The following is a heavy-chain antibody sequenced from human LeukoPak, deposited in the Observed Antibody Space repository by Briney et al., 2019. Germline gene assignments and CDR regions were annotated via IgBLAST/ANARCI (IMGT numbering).Heavy chain of an antibody. D-gene: IGHD1-7*01. CDR3: ARGGTYSYEQVGC. CDR2: INSDGSST. J-gene: IGHJ4*02. V-gene: IGHV3-74*01. CDR1: GFTFSSYW. Sequence: PGGSLRLSCAASGFTFSSYWMHWVRQAPGKGLVWVSRINSDGSSTSYADSVKGRFTISRDNAKNTLYLQMNSPRAEDTAVYYCARGGTYSYEQVGCWGQGTLVTVSS.